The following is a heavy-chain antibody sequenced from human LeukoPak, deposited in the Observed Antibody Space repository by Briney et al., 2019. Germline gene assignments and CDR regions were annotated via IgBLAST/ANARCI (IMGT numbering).Heavy chain of an antibody. J-gene: IGHJ4*02. D-gene: IGHD3-16*01. CDR3: ARVGDGNLAKFDY. Sequence: GGSLRLSCAASGFTFSSYWMHWVRQAPGRGLVWVSRINSDGSRTTYADSVKGRFTISRDNAKNTLYLQMNSLRAEDTAVYYCARVGDGNLAKFDYWGQGTLVTVSS. V-gene: IGHV3-74*01. CDR1: GFTFSSYW. CDR2: INSDGSRT.